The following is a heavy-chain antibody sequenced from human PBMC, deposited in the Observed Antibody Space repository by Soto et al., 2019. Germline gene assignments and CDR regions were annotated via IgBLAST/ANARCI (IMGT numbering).Heavy chain of an antibody. CDR1: EFTFTTYW. Sequence: GGSLRLSCAASEFTFTTYWMNWVRQAPGKGLEWVANIKQDGSERYYADFVKGRFTISRDNAKNPLFLQMGRLRAEDSAVYYCATVTTWKFYYYYMDVWGKGTTVTVSS. CDR3: ATVTTWKFYYYYMDV. J-gene: IGHJ6*03. D-gene: IGHD4-17*01. CDR2: IKQDGSER. V-gene: IGHV3-7*01.